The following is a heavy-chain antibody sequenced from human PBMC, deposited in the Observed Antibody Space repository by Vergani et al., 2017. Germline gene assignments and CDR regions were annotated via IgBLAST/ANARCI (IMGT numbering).Heavy chain of an antibody. Sequence: VQLVESGGGLVQPGGSLRLSCVVSGFALNRHAMYWVRQAPGKGLEWVVGISFDGTNEYYPDLVKGRFTISRDIAKNTLYLQVRSLRLEDTGVYHCVRDRGLCAGGRCYTEAWDYWGQGTLVTVSS. CDR2: ISFDGTNE. D-gene: IGHD2-2*02. CDR3: VRDRGLCAGGRCYTEAWDY. J-gene: IGHJ4*02. CDR1: GFALNRHA. V-gene: IGHV3-30-3*01.